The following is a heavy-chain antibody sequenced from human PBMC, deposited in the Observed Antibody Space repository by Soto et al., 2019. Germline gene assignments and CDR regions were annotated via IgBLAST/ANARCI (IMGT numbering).Heavy chain of an antibody. CDR1: GYTFTSYY. CDR3: ARAHKYSSSSGYYYGMDV. Sequence: ASVKVSCKASGYTFTSYYMHWVRQAPGQGLEWMGIINPSGGGTSYAQKFQGRVTMTRDTSTSTVYMELSSLRSEDTAVYYCARAHKYSSSSGYYYGMDVWGQGTTVTVS. CDR2: INPSGGGT. J-gene: IGHJ6*02. V-gene: IGHV1-46*01. D-gene: IGHD6-6*01.